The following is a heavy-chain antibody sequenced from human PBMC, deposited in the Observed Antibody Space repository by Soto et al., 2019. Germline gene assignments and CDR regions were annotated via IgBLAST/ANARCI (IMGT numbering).Heavy chain of an antibody. D-gene: IGHD5-18*01. CDR3: AKAVGSYGNFDY. V-gene: IGHV3-9*01. J-gene: IGHJ4*02. CDR1: GFTFDDYA. Sequence: EVQLVESGGGLVQPGRSLRLSCAASGFTFDDYAMHWVRQAPVKGLEWVSGISWNSGSIGYADSVKGRFTISRDNAKNSLYLQMNSLRAEDTALYYCAKAVGSYGNFDYWGQGTLVTVSS. CDR2: ISWNSGSI.